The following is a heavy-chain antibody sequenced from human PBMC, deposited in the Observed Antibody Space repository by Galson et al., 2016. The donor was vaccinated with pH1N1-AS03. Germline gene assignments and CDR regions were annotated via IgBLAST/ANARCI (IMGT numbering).Heavy chain of an antibody. CDR2: VHSTGNV. CDR3: TREWSAFDY. CDR1: GDSMRMYK. Sequence: SETLSLTCPVSGDSMRMYKWNWIRQPPGKGLEWIGYVHSTGNVNYNPSSKSRVSISVDTSKNQFSLKLRSMTAADTAVYYCTREWSAFDYWGQGTLVTVSS. J-gene: IGHJ4*02. V-gene: IGHV4-4*08. D-gene: IGHD2-8*01.